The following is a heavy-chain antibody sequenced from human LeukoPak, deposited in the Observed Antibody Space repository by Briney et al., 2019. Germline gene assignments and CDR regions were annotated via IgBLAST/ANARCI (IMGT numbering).Heavy chain of an antibody. J-gene: IGHJ4*02. V-gene: IGHV1-2*06. CDR1: GYTFTGYY. CDR2: INPNSGGT. D-gene: IGHD4-17*01. CDR3: ARDNGDYWFDY. Sequence: ASVKVSFKASGYTFTGYYMHWVRPAPGQGLEWMGRINPNSGGTNYAQKFQGRVTMTRDTSISPAYMALTRLRSDDTAEYYCARDNGDYWFDYWGQGTLVTVSS.